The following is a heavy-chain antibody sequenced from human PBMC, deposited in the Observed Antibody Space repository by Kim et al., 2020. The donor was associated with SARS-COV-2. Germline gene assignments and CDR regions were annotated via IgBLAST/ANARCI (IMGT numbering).Heavy chain of an antibody. CDR2: TYYRSKWYN. J-gene: IGHJ4*02. CDR1: GDRVSSNSAA. CDR3: ARDALLNHSSSWYMQDYFDY. D-gene: IGHD6-13*01. V-gene: IGHV6-1*01. Sequence: SQTLSLTCAISGDRVSSNSAAWNWIRQSPSRGLEWLGRTYYRSKWYNDYAVSVKSRITINPDTSKNQFSLQLNSVTPEDTAVYYCARDALLNHSSSWYMQDYFDYWGQGTLVTVSS.